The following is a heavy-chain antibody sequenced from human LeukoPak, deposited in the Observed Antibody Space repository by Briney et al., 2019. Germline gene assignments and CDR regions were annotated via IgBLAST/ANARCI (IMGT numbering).Heavy chain of an antibody. D-gene: IGHD2-8*01. Sequence: ASVKVSCKASGYTFTSYYMHWVRQAPGQGLEWTGIINPSGGSTSYAQKFQGRVTMTRDMSTSTVYMELSSLRSEDTAVYHCARQLMVYANTLDYWGQGTLVTVSS. CDR3: ARQLMVYANTLDY. J-gene: IGHJ4*02. CDR2: INPSGGST. V-gene: IGHV1-46*01. CDR1: GYTFTSYY.